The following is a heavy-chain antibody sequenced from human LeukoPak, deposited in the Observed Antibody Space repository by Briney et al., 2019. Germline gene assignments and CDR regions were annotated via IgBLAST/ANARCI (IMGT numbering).Heavy chain of an antibody. CDR2: ISYDGSNK. J-gene: IGHJ6*02. V-gene: IGHV3-30*03. CDR3: ARAGYCSSTSCSYYYHYYGMDV. D-gene: IGHD2-2*01. Sequence: GRSLRLSCAASGFTFSGYSMHWVRQAPGKGLEWVAVISYDGSNKYYADSVKGRFTISRDNSKNTLYLQMDSLRAEDTAVYYCARAGYCSSTSCSYYYHYYGMDVWGQGTTVTVSS. CDR1: GFTFSGYS.